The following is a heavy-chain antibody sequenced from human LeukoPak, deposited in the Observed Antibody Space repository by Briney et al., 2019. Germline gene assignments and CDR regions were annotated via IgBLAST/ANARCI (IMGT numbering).Heavy chain of an antibody. CDR1: GFASSTYW. CDR3: ARAPFRLPLSTSLLNYYYYMDV. CDR2: INTDGSII. J-gene: IGHJ6*03. V-gene: IGHV3-74*03. D-gene: IGHD2-2*01. Sequence: SGGSLRLSCAASGFASSTYWLHWVRQAPGKGLEWLSRINTDGSIITYADSVKGRFTISRYNAKNTVYLQMSRLRDEDTAVYYCARAPFRLPLSTSLLNYYYYMDVWGKGTTVTISS.